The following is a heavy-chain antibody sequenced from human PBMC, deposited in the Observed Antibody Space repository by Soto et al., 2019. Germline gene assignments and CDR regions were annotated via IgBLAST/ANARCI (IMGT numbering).Heavy chain of an antibody. D-gene: IGHD3-10*01. CDR2: IYYSGST. V-gene: IGHV4-39*01. Sequence: QLQLQESGPGLVKPSETLSLTCTVSGGSISSSSYYWGLIRQPPGNGLEWIGSIYYSGSTYYNPSIKSRVTISVDKSKHQFSLKLSSVTAADTAVYYCARSPSKSGFGELLGSPDSFDIWGQGTMVTVSS. CDR1: GGSISSSSYY. CDR3: ARSPSKSGFGELLGSPDSFDI. J-gene: IGHJ3*02.